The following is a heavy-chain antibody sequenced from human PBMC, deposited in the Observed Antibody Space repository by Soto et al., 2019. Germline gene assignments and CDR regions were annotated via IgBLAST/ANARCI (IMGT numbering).Heavy chain of an antibody. V-gene: IGHV3-33*01. CDR1: GFTFSGHA. CDR3: ARDGQGLAPYALDV. Sequence: QVQLVESGGGVAQPGRSLRLSCTVSGFTFSGHAMHWVRQAPGKGLEWVTQIWYDGSNKYYAESVKRRFTISRDNSKNTLYLQMNSLRVEDTAVYYCARDGQGLAPYALDVWGQGTSVTVSS. D-gene: IGHD6-19*01. CDR2: IWYDGSNK. J-gene: IGHJ6*02.